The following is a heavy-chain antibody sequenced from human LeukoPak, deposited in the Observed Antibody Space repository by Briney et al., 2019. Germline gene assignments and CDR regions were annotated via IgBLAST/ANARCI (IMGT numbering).Heavy chain of an antibody. CDR3: ATRTRGAGSSAY. V-gene: IGHV1-18*01. J-gene: IGHJ4*02. CDR1: GNTFSSYA. Sequence: ASVKVSCKASGNTFSSYAFSWVRQAPGRGLEWMGVISGYNGNAKYAQKFQGRVTMTTDTSTNTAYMELRSLTSDDTALYYCATRTRGAGSSAYWGQGTLVTVSS. CDR2: ISGYNGNA. D-gene: IGHD3-10*01.